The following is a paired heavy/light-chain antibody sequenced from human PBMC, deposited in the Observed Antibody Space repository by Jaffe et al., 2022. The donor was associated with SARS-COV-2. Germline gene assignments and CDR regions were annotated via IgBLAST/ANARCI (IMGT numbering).Light chain of an antibody. J-gene: IGKJ2*01. V-gene: IGKV1-12*01. CDR1: QGISSW. CDR2: AAS. CDR3: QQANSFPLT. Sequence: DIQMTQSPSSVSASVGDRVTITCRASQGISSWLAWYQQKPGKAPKLLIYAASSLQSGVPSRFSGSGSGTDFTLTISSLQPEDFATYYCQQANSFPLTFGQGTKLEIK.
Heavy chain of an antibody. CDR2: IYYSGST. V-gene: IGHV4-30-4*01. J-gene: IGHJ6*02. CDR1: GGSISSGDYY. CDR3: ARGHQYGEGYYYYGMDV. Sequence: QVQLQESGPGLVKPSQTLSLTCTVSGGSISSGDYYWSWIRQPPGKGLEWIGYIYYSGSTYYNPSLKSRVTISVDTSKNQFSLKLSSVTAADTAVYYCARGHQYGEGYYYYGMDVWGQGTTVTVSS. D-gene: IGHD4-17*01.